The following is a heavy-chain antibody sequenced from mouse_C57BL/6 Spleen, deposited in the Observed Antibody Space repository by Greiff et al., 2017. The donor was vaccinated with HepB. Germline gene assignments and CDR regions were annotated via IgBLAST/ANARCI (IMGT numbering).Heavy chain of an antibody. Sequence: EVKLQESGAELVRPGASVKLSCTASGFNIKDDYMHWVKQRPEQGLEWIGWIDPENGDTEYASKFQGKATITADTSSNTAYLQLSSLTSEDTAVYYCTTRHYYGSRDFDYWGQGTTLTVSS. CDR1: GFNIKDDY. J-gene: IGHJ2*01. CDR3: TTRHYYGSRDFDY. D-gene: IGHD1-1*01. V-gene: IGHV14-4*01. CDR2: IDPENGDT.